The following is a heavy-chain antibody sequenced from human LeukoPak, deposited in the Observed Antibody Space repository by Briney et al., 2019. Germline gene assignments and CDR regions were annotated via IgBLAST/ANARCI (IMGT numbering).Heavy chain of an antibody. Sequence: SVKVSCKASGDTFSNYAITWVRQAPGQGLEWMGKIIPILGITNYAQKFQVRVTITADKSTTTAYMELSGLRSEDTAVYYCARMTHYYDGIGYHHYFDYWGQGTLVTVSS. J-gene: IGHJ4*02. CDR3: ARMTHYYDGIGYHHYFDY. CDR1: GDTFSNYA. D-gene: IGHD3-22*01. CDR2: IIPILGIT. V-gene: IGHV1-69*04.